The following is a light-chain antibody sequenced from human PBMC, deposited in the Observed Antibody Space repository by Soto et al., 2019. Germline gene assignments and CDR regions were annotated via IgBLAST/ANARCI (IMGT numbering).Light chain of an antibody. CDR1: QTISSY. Sequence: DIQMTQSPSSLSASVGDRVTITCRASQTISSYLNGYQQKPGKPPKLLNYAASSLQRGVSSMFSGSGSGTDLTLTISSLQPEDFETYYCQQSHSIPYTFGQGTKLEIK. V-gene: IGKV1-39*01. CDR3: QQSHSIPYT. CDR2: AAS. J-gene: IGKJ2*01.